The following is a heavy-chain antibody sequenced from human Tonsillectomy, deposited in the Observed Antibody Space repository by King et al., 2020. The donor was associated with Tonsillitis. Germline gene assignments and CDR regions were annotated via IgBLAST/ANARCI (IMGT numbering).Heavy chain of an antibody. V-gene: IGHV5-51*01. CDR3: ARQAANYDVDY. CDR2: IYPGVSDV. D-gene: IGHD3-3*01. J-gene: IGHJ4*02. CDR1: GYNFAYYY. Sequence: QLVQSGAEVKKPGESLKISCKGSGYNFAYYYIAWVRQMPGKGLEWVGLIYPGVSDVRYSPSFQGQVAISADKSITTAYLQWSSLKASDTAMYYCARQAANYDVDYWGQGTLVTVSS.